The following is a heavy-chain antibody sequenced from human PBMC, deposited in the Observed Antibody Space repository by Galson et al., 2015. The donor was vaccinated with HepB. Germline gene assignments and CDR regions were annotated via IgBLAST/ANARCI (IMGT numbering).Heavy chain of an antibody. V-gene: IGHV3-11*06. J-gene: IGHJ4*02. CDR1: GFSFSDYH. Sequence: SLRRSCAAPGFSFSDYHMSWIRQAPGKGPEWITYISSYSSYTNYADSVKGRITISRDNAKNSLSLEMNRLRDEDTAVYYCTREYYYGSGNPSNSYFDHWGQGTLVTVSS. CDR3: TREYYYGSGNPSNSYFDH. CDR2: ISSYSSYT. D-gene: IGHD3-10*01.